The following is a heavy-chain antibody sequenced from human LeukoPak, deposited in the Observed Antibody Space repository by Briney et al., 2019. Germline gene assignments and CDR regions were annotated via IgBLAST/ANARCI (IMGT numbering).Heavy chain of an antibody. Sequence: GGSLRLSCATSGFSFDNYGMSWVRQAPGKGLEWVSAIYWNGGGTGYADSVKGRFTISRDNAKNSLYLQMNSLRVEDTALVYCAENYLGWGTNFLPADHWGRGPWSPSPQ. V-gene: IGHV3-20*04. CDR2: IYWNGGGT. CDR1: GFSFDNYG. J-gene: IGHJ4*02. D-gene: IGHD3-16*01. CDR3: AENYLGWGTNFLPADH.